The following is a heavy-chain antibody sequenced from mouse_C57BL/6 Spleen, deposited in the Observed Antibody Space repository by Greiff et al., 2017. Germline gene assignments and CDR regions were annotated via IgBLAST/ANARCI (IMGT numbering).Heavy chain of an antibody. CDR3: ARDTTTVVPYAMDY. V-gene: IGHV3-6*01. D-gene: IGHD1-1*01. Sequence: EVQLQQSGPGLVKPSQSLSLTCSVTGYSITSGYYWNWIRQFPGNKLEWMGYISYDGSNNYNPSLKNRISITRDTSKNQFFLKLNSVTTEDTATYYCARDTTTVVPYAMDYWGQGTSVTVSS. J-gene: IGHJ4*01. CDR1: GYSITSGYY. CDR2: ISYDGSN.